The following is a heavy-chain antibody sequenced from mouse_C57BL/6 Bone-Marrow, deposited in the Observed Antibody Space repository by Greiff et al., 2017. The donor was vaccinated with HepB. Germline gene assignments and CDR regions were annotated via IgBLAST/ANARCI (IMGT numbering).Heavy chain of an antibody. CDR3: ARESLLYYFDY. CDR1: GFTFSSYA. J-gene: IGHJ2*01. V-gene: IGHV5-4*01. D-gene: IGHD1-1*01. Sequence: EVQLVESGGGLVKPGGSLKLSCAASGFTFSSYAMPWVRQTPEKRLEWVATISDGGSYTYYPDNVKGRFTISSDNAKNNLYLQVSQLKSTDTAMYYCARESLLYYFDYWGQGTTITVSS. CDR2: ISDGGSYT.